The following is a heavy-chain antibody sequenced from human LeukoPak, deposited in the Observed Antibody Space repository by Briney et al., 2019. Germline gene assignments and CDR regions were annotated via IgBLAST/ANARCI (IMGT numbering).Heavy chain of an antibody. CDR2: IHYRGST. J-gene: IGHJ4*02. V-gene: IGHV4-59*01. CDR3: ARDLLRSTYYYFDY. CDR1: GTSISNYH. D-gene: IGHD3-10*01. Sequence: PSETLSLTCIVSGTSISNYHWSWIRQPPGKGLEWIGYIHYRGSTNYNPSLKSRVTISVDTSKNQFSLRMRSVTAADTAVYYCARDLLRSTYYYFDYWGLGSLVTVSS.